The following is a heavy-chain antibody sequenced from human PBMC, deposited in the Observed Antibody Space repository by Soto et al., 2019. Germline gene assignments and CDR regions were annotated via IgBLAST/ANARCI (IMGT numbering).Heavy chain of an antibody. CDR1: GYSFTSYW. J-gene: IGHJ6*02. D-gene: IGHD3-22*01. Sequence: LKISCKGSGYSFTSYWIGWVRQMPGKGLEWMGIIYPGDSDTRYSPSFQGQVTISADKSISTAYLQWSSLKASDTAMYYCARHGYYDSSGSRTYGMDVWGQGTTVTVSS. CDR2: IYPGDSDT. V-gene: IGHV5-51*01. CDR3: ARHGYYDSSGSRTYGMDV.